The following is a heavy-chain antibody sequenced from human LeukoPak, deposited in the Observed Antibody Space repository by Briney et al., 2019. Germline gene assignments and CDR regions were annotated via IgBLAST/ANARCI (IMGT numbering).Heavy chain of an antibody. CDR3: ARGRYSSGWYADYYYYGMDV. CDR1: GGTFSSHA. CDR2: IIPIFGTA. D-gene: IGHD6-19*01. V-gene: IGHV1-69*13. Sequence: AASVKVSCKASGGTFSSHAISWVRQAPGQGLEWMGGIIPIFGTANYAQKFQGRVTITADESTSTAYMELSSLRSEDTAVYYCARGRYSSGWYADYYYYGMDVWGQGTTVTVSS. J-gene: IGHJ6*02.